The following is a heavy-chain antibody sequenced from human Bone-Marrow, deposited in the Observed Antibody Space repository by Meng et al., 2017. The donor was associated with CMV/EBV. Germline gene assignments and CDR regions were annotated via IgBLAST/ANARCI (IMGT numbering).Heavy chain of an antibody. J-gene: IGHJ6*04. CDR2: TSSSSSYI. V-gene: IGHV3-21*01. Sequence: GESLKISCAASGFTFSSYSMNWVRQAPGKGLEWVSSTSSSSSYIYYADSVKGRFTISRDNAKNSLYLQMNSLRAEDTAVYYCARDRYDFWSGYYRPYYYGMDVWGEGTTVTVSS. CDR1: GFTFSSYS. D-gene: IGHD3-3*01. CDR3: ARDRYDFWSGYYRPYYYGMDV.